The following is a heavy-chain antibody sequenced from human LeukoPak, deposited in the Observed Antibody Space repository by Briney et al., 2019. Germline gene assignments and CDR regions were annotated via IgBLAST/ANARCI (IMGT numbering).Heavy chain of an antibody. Sequence: GGSLRLSCAASGFTFSSYGMHWVRQAPGKGLEWVAVISYDGSNKYYADSVKGRFTISRDNSKNTLYQQMNSLRAEDTALYYCAKDLAAAVPLSYGMDVWGQGTTVTVSS. CDR1: GFTFSSYG. D-gene: IGHD6-13*01. V-gene: IGHV3-30*18. J-gene: IGHJ6*02. CDR2: ISYDGSNK. CDR3: AKDLAAAVPLSYGMDV.